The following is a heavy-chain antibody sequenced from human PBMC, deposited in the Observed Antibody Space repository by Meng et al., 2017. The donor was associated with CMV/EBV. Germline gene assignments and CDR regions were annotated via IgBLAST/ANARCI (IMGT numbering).Heavy chain of an antibody. Sequence: SETLSLTCAVYGGSFSGYYWSWIRQPPGKGLEWFGEINHSGSTNYNASLKSRVTIPVDTSKNQSSLKLSSVTAADTAVYYCARADIVVVPAAIRYYYYGMDVWGQGTTVTVSS. CDR1: GGSFSGYY. J-gene: IGHJ6*02. CDR3: ARADIVVVPAAIRYYYYGMDV. CDR2: INHSGST. V-gene: IGHV4-34*01. D-gene: IGHD2-2*02.